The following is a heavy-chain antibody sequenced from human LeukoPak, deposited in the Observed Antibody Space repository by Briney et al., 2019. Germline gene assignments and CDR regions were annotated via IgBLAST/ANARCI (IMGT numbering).Heavy chain of an antibody. Sequence: GFGYRFGGFWTGGGRHIPGKGVGWVGSIYPGASDTRYSPSFQGQVTISADKSISTAYLQWSSLKASDTAIYYCARRYYDTSPLDYWGQGTLVTVSS. CDR1: GYRFGGFW. D-gene: IGHD3-22*01. CDR2: IYPGASDT. V-gene: IGHV5-51*02. J-gene: IGHJ4*02. CDR3: ARRYYDTSPLDY.